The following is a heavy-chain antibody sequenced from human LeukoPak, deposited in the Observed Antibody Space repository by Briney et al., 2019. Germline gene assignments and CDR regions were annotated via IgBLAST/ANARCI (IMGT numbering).Heavy chain of an antibody. CDR2: LSSDGTFT. CDR3: VRDLYRIVVVPHYFDY. CDR1: GFTFSSYS. Sequence: GGSLRLSCAASGFTFSSYSMNWVRQAPGKGLDWVSSLSSDGTFTFYADSVKGRFTISRDNAGNSLYLQMNSLRAEDTAVYYCVRDLYRIVVVPHYFDYWGQGTLVTVSS. D-gene: IGHD3-22*01. J-gene: IGHJ4*02. V-gene: IGHV3-21*01.